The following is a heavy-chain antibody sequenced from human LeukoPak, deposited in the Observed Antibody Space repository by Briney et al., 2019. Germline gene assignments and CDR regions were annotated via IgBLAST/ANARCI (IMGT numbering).Heavy chain of an antibody. CDR1: GYTFTGYY. Sequence: ASVKVSCKASGYTFTGYYIHWVRQAPGQGLEWMGLIYPSGGTHTKYAQKFQGRVTMTRDTSTSTVYMELTSLRSDDTAVFYCARDLGTCNGGSCYSAPDYWGQGTLVTVSS. CDR3: ARDLGTCNGGSCYSAPDY. CDR2: IYPSGGTHT. J-gene: IGHJ4*02. D-gene: IGHD2-15*01. V-gene: IGHV1-46*01.